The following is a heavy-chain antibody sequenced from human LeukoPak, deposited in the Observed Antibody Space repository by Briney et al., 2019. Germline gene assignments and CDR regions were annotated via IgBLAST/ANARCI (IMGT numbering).Heavy chain of an antibody. J-gene: IGHJ4*02. V-gene: IGHV3-66*01. CDR2: VYVDGST. D-gene: IGHD3-22*01. Sequence: GGSLRLSCAASGISVSSNYMSWVRQAPGKGLQWVSVVYVDGSTYYADSVKGRITISRDNSRHTLYLQMNSLRAEDTAVYYCAKDESLNYYDSSGYYRGWFDYWGQGTLVTVSS. CDR1: GISVSSNY. CDR3: AKDESLNYYDSSGYYRGWFDY.